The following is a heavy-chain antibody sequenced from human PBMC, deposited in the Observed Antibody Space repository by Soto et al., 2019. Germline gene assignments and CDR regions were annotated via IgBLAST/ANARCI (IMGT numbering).Heavy chain of an antibody. J-gene: IGHJ3*01. Sequence: GGSLRLSCAASGFTFNSYWMTWVRQAPGKGLEWVANINTDGSQKHSVDSVKGRFTFSRDNGKNSLYLQMSGLRVEDTAVYYCARVSRRNTFDVWGQGTMVTVSS. V-gene: IGHV3-7*01. CDR3: ARVSRRNTFDV. CDR1: GFTFNSYW. CDR2: INTDGSQK.